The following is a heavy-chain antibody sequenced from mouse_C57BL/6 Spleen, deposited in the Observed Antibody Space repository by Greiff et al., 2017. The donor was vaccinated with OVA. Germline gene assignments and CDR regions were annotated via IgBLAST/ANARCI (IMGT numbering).Heavy chain of an antibody. D-gene: IGHD2-1*01. V-gene: IGHV1-18*01. Sequence: VQLQQSGPELVKPGASVKIPCKASGYTFTDYNMDWVKQSHGKSLEWIGDINPNNGGTIYNQKFKGKATLTVDKSSSTAYMELRSLTSEDTAVYYCARYGNYEGLAYWGQGTLVTVSA. CDR1: GYTFTDYN. CDR2: INPNNGGT. J-gene: IGHJ3*01. CDR3: ARYGNYEGLAY.